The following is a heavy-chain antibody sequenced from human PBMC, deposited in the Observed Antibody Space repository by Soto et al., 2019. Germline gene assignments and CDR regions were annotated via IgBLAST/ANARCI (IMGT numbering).Heavy chain of an antibody. CDR1: GFAFSTYA. Sequence: GGSLRLSCAAAGFAFSTYAMTWVRQALGKGLEWVSVISGSGGSSYYAASVKGRFTISRDNSKNTLFLQMNGLRAEDTAVYYCAKVTKSAAAGRYEYYKYGMDVWGQGTTVTVSS. J-gene: IGHJ6*02. D-gene: IGHD6-13*01. CDR3: AKVTKSAAAGRYEYYKYGMDV. V-gene: IGHV3-23*01. CDR2: ISGSGGSS.